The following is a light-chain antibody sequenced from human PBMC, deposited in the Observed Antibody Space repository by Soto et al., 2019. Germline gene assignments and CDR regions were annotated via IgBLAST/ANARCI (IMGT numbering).Light chain of an antibody. CDR1: QSVGNN. V-gene: IGKV3-11*01. CDR3: QHRSEWPVS. CDR2: GAS. Sequence: EIVVTQSPCTLSVSPGERVTLSCRASQSVGNNLAWHQQKPGQAPRLLIYGASTRATGIPARFSGSGSGTDFTLTISTLEPEDFAVYYCQHRSEWPVSFGQGTRRRL. J-gene: IGKJ5*01.